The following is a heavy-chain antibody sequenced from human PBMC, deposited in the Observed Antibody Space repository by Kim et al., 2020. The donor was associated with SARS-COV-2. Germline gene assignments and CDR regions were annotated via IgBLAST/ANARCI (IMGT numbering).Heavy chain of an antibody. D-gene: IGHD2-21*01. CDR2: TYFRSRWYN. CDR1: GDSVSSNTAA. V-gene: IGHV6-1*01. J-gene: IGHJ5*02. Sequence: SQTLSLTCAISGDSVSSNTAAWNWIRQSPSRGLEWLGRTYFRSRWYNDYTVSVKSRITINPDTSKNQFSLQLNYMTPEDTAIYYCARDWSPDSTIPSLGFDTWGLGTLVTVSS. CDR3: ARDWSPDSTIPSLGFDT.